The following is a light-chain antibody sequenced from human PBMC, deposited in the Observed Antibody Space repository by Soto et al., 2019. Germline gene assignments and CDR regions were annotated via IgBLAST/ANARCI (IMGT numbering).Light chain of an antibody. Sequence: QSALTQPASVSGSPGQSITISCTGTSSDVGGYNYVSWYQQHPGKAPKLMIYDVSNRPSGVSNRVSGSKSGNTASLAISGLQAEDEGDYYCSSFTSSTTPVFGGGTKLTVL. CDR2: DVS. J-gene: IGLJ2*01. CDR3: SSFTSSTTPV. CDR1: SSDVGGYNY. V-gene: IGLV2-14*01.